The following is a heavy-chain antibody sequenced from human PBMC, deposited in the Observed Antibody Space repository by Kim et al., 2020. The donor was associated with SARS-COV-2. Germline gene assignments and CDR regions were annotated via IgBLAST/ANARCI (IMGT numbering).Heavy chain of an antibody. CDR1: GGSISSYY. J-gene: IGHJ4*02. Sequence: SETLSLTCTVSGGSISSYYWSWIRQPPGKGLEWIGYIYYSGSTNYNPSLKSRVTISVETPKNQFSLKPSSVTAADTAVYYCARLVPDYYDSSGLDYWGQGTLVTVSS. D-gene: IGHD3-22*01. CDR3: ARLVPDYYDSSGLDY. CDR2: IYYSGST. V-gene: IGHV4-59*08.